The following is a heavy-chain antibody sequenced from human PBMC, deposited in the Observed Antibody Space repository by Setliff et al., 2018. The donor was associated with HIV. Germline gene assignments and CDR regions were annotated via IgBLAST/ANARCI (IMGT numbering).Heavy chain of an antibody. V-gene: IGHV1-3*01. CDR3: ARDSGDDYSDYYYYGMDV. J-gene: IGHJ6*02. Sequence: GASVKVSCKASGYTFTNYAMHWVRQAPGQRLEWMGWINAGNGDTKYSQKFQGRVTFTWDTSASTAYMELSRLRYEDTALYYCARDSGDDYSDYYYYGMDVWGQGTTVTVSS. CDR1: GYTFTNYA. CDR2: INAGNGDT. D-gene: IGHD4-4*01.